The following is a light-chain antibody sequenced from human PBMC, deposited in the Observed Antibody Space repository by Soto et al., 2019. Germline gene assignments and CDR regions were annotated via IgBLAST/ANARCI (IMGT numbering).Light chain of an antibody. Sequence: QSVVTQPPSASGTPGQTVTISCSGSGSNIGSNVALWYQQLPGTAPKLLINTNNQRPSGVPDRFSGSKSGTSASLAISGLRSEDEAYYYCATWDYSLSGVVFGGGTKLTVL. V-gene: IGLV1-47*01. CDR1: GSNIGSNV. J-gene: IGLJ2*01. CDR2: TNN. CDR3: ATWDYSLSGVV.